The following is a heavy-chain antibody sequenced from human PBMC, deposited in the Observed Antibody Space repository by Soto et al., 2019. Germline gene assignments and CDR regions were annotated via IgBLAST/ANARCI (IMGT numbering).Heavy chain of an antibody. Sequence: PGGSLRLSFAASGFTFSSYEMNWVRQAPGKGLEWVSYISSSGSTIYYADSVKGRFTISRDNAKNSLYLQMNSLRAEDTAVYYCARDVRRDGYNARWGQGTLVTVSS. V-gene: IGHV3-48*03. CDR1: GFTFSSYE. D-gene: IGHD5-12*01. CDR3: ARDVRRDGYNAR. J-gene: IGHJ4*02. CDR2: ISSSGSTI.